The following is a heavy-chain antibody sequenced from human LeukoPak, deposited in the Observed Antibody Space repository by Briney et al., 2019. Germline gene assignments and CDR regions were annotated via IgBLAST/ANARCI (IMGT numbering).Heavy chain of an antibody. CDR3: AKWGREWELLGYFDY. CDR1: GFTFSSYW. Sequence: GGSLRLSCAASGFTFSSYWMSWVRQAPGKGLEWVANIKQDGSEKYYVDSVKGRFTISRDNAKNSLYLQMNSLRAEDTAVYYCAKWGREWELLGYFDYWGEGTLVTVSS. CDR2: IKQDGSEK. V-gene: IGHV3-7*03. J-gene: IGHJ4*02. D-gene: IGHD1-26*01.